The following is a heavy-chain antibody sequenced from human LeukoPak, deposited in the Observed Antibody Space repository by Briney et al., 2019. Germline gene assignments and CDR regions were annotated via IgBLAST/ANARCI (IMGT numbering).Heavy chain of an antibody. CDR1: GGSISSNSYY. Sequence: SETLSLTCAVSGGSISSNSYYWGWIRQPPGKGLEWIGSIYYSGSTYYNPSLKSRVTISVDTSKNQFSLKLSSVTAADTAVYYCARGRGYYGSGSYYKDFYYYYMDVWGKGTTVTTSS. D-gene: IGHD3-10*01. V-gene: IGHV4-39*01. CDR2: IYYSGST. CDR3: ARGRGYYGSGSYYKDFYYYYMDV. J-gene: IGHJ6*03.